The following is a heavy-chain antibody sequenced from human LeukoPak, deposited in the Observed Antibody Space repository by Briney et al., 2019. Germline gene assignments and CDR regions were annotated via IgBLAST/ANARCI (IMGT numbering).Heavy chain of an antibody. CDR2: IRSNSDGGTI. V-gene: IGHV3-15*07. J-gene: IGHJ5*02. Sequence: AGGSLRLSCATSGFTFSNAWMNWVRQAPGKGLEWVGRIRSNSDGGTIDYAAPVKGRFTLSRDDSKTTLYLQMNSLQTEDTAVYYCATDFYGSTWGQGTLVTVSS. CDR1: GFTFSNAW. D-gene: IGHD3-22*01. CDR3: ATDFYGST.